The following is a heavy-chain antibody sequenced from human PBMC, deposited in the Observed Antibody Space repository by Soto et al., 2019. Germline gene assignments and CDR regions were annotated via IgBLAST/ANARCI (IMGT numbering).Heavy chain of an antibody. CDR1: EFTFSDYA. D-gene: IGHD4-17*01. Sequence: ESGGGLVQPEGSLRLSCAAAEFTFSDYAMTWVRLAPGRGLEWVSSITANGDYAQYRDSVKGRFSVSRDNSRSTLFLQMESLRDDDTAIYFCGRDPNGDYVGAFEMCGRGTMVTVSS. V-gene: IGHV3-23*01. CDR3: GRDPNGDYVGAFEM. CDR2: ITANGDYA. J-gene: IGHJ3*02.